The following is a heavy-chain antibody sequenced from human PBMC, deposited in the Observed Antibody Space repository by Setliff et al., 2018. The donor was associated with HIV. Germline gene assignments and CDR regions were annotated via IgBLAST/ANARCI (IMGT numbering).Heavy chain of an antibody. Sequence: PSETLSLTCAVSSYSISSGYYWGWIRQPPGKGLEWIGSIYYSGSTYYTPSLKSRVTISVDTSQNQFSLKLTSVTAADTAVYYCARLPFSGYLRIDAFDIWGQGTMVTVSS. J-gene: IGHJ3*02. CDR3: ARLPFSGYLRIDAFDI. D-gene: IGHD3-22*01. V-gene: IGHV4-38-2*01. CDR2: IYYSGST. CDR1: SYSISSGYY.